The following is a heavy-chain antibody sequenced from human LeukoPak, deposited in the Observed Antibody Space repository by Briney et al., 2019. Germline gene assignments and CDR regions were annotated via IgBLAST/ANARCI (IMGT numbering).Heavy chain of an antibody. Sequence: SETLSLTCTVSGGSISSYCWSWIRQPPGKGLEWIGYIYYSGSTTYNPSLKSRVTISIDTSKNQFSLKLTSVTAADTAMYYCARSEEMAALFDYWGQGTLVTVSS. V-gene: IGHV4-59*01. CDR3: ARSEEMAALFDY. J-gene: IGHJ4*02. D-gene: IGHD5-24*01. CDR1: GGSISSYC. CDR2: IYYSGST.